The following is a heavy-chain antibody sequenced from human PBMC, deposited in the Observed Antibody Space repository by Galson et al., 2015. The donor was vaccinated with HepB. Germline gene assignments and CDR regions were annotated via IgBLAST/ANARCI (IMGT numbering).Heavy chain of an antibody. CDR3: AKDPSVCTDRSYYFDV. CDR1: GFTFSRYV. J-gene: IGHJ4*02. CDR2: ISYDGPHT. D-gene: IGHD2-8*02. V-gene: IGHV3-30*18. Sequence: SLRLSCAGSGFTFSRYVMHWVRQAPGKGLEWVSVISYDGPHTDYPDSVRGRLTVSRDNSTDTLYLHMDRLRPEDTAVYYCAKDPSVCTDRSYYFDVWGQGTLVTVSS.